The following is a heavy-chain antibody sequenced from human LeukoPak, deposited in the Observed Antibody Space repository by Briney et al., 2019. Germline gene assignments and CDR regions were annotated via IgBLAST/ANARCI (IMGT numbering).Heavy chain of an antibody. J-gene: IGHJ6*03. CDR2: INHSGST. V-gene: IGHV4-34*01. CDR1: GGTFSGYY. D-gene: IGHD6-13*01. Sequence: SETLSLTCAVYGGTFSGYYWSWIRQPPGKGLEWIGEINHSGSTNYNPSLKSRVTISVNTSKNQFSLKLSSVTAADTAVYYCARARYIAAAGYYYYYYVDVWGKGTTVTVSS. CDR3: ARARYIAAAGYYYYYYVDV.